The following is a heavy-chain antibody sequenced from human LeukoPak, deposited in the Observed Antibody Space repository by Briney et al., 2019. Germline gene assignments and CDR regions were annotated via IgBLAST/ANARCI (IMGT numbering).Heavy chain of an antibody. CDR3: AKGTTGYSGYAVLHYGMDV. CDR1: GFTFNRYD. CDR2: ISGSGGST. Sequence: GGSLRLSCEVSGFTFNRYDMSWVRQAPGKGLEWASVISGSGGSTYYADSVKGRFTISRDNSKNTLYLQMNSLRVEDTAVYYCAKGTTGYSGYAVLHYGMDVWGQGTTVTVSS. D-gene: IGHD5-12*01. J-gene: IGHJ6*02. V-gene: IGHV3-23*01.